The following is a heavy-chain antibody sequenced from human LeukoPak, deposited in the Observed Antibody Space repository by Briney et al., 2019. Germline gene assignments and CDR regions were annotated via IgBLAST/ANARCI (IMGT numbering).Heavy chain of an antibody. CDR3: ARRVVPAATIDYSFDY. V-gene: IGHV1-69*13. CDR2: IIPIFGTA. D-gene: IGHD2-2*01. CDR1: GGTFSSYA. J-gene: IGHJ4*02. Sequence: SVKVSYKASGGTFSSYAISWVRQAPGQGLEWMGGIIPIFGTANYAQKFQGRVTITADESTSTAYMELSSLRSEDTAVYYCARRVVPAATIDYSFDYWGQGTLVTVSS.